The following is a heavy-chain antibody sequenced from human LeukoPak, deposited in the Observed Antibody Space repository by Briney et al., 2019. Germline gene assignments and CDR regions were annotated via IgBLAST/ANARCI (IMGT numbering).Heavy chain of an antibody. CDR3: ASNLWFGEFNLDY. Sequence: GGSLRLSCAASGFTFSTYAMHWVRQAPGKGLEWVAVISYDGSNKYYADSVKGRFTISRDNAKNSLYLQMNSLRAEDTAVYYCASNLWFGEFNLDYWGQGTLVTVSS. D-gene: IGHD3-10*01. J-gene: IGHJ4*02. V-gene: IGHV3-30*04. CDR1: GFTFSTYA. CDR2: ISYDGSNK.